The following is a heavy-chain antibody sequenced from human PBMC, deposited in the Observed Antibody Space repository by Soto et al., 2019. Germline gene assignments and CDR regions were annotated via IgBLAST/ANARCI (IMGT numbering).Heavy chain of an antibody. CDR1: GFTFNNAW. J-gene: IGHJ4*02. CDR2: IKSKNDGGTT. V-gene: IGHV3-15*01. Sequence: PGGSLRLSCAASGFTFNNAWMSWVRQAPGKGLEWVGRIKSKNDGGTTDYAAPVKGRLTIPRDDSKNTLYLQMNSLKIEDSAVYYCTTDDPINRFWGQGTLVTVSS. CDR3: TTDDPINRF.